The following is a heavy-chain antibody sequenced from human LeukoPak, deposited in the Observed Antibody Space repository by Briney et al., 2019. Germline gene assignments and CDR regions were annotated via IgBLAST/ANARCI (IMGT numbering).Heavy chain of an antibody. J-gene: IGHJ4*02. CDR1: GFTFSSYS. CDR3: ARAPTVLVGYCSSSSCQADY. V-gene: IGHV3-21*01. D-gene: IGHD2-2*01. CDR2: ISGDSRYI. Sequence: GGSLRLSCAASGFTFSSYSMNWVRQAPGKGLEWVSAISGDSRYIYYADSVRGRFTISRDNAENSLYLQMNSLRVEDTAVYYCARAPTVLVGYCSSSSCQADYWGQGTLVAVSS.